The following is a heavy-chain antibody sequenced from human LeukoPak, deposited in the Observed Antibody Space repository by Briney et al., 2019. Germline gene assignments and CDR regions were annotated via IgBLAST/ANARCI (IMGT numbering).Heavy chain of an antibody. CDR3: ARDRDGYKQGSFDI. CDR2: IKHDGSEK. J-gene: IGHJ3*02. V-gene: IGHV3-7*01. CDR1: GFIFTNYF. Sequence: GGSLRLSCAASGFIFTNYFRRWGRQAQGKGLEWVASIKHDGSEKYYVESVRGGSTISRDNTINSLYLQMPSLRAEDTAVYYCARDRDGYKQGSFDIWGQGTIVTVSS. D-gene: IGHD5-24*01.